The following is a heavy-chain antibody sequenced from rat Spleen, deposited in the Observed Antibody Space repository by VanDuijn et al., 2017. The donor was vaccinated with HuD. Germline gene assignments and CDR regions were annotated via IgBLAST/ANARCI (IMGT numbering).Heavy chain of an antibody. D-gene: IGHD4-3*01. CDR3: ARDGAAAGD. Sequence: QVQLKESGPGLVQPSQTLSLTCTVSGFSLTSYAVQWVRQPPGKGLEWMGRMRYNGDTSYNSALKSRLSISRDTSKSQVYLKMNSLQTEDTATYYCARDGAAAGDWGQGTLVTVSS. CDR2: MRYNGDT. CDR1: GFSLTSYA. J-gene: IGHJ3*01. V-gene: IGHV2-63*01.